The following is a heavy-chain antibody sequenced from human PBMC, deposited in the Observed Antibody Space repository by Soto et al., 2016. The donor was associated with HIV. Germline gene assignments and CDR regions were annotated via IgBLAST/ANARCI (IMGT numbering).Heavy chain of an antibody. CDR2: ISGSGGST. CDR1: GFSFSTYA. D-gene: IGHD1-26*01. Sequence: EVQLLESGGGLVQPGGSLRLSCAASGFSFSTYAMSWVRQAPGKGLEWVSAISGSGGSTYYADSVKGRFTISRDNSKNTLYLQMNSLRAEDTAVYYCAKAKWELFAYFQHWGQGTLVTVSS. J-gene: IGHJ1*01. CDR3: AKAKWELFAYFQH. V-gene: IGHV3-23*01.